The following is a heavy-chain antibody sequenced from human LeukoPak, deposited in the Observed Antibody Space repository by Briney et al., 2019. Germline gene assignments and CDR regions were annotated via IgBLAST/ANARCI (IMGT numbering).Heavy chain of an antibody. CDR2: MNPNSGNT. CDR1: GYTFTSYD. Sequence: ASVKVSCKASGYTFTSYDINWVRQATGRGLEWMGWMNPNSGNTGYAQKFQGRVTMTRNTSISTAYMELSSLRSEDTAVYYCASFQRAHPWFDYWGQGTLVTVSS. V-gene: IGHV1-8*01. CDR3: ASFQRAHPWFDY. J-gene: IGHJ4*02.